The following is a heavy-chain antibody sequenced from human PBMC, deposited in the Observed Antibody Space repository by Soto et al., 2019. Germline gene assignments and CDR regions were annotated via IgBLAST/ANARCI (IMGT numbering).Heavy chain of an antibody. CDR3: VATTMAYDYGMDV. CDR1: GGSFSDYF. D-gene: IGHD5-12*01. CDR2: INHSGTT. J-gene: IGHJ6*02. V-gene: IGHV4-34*01. Sequence: QVQLQQWGAGLLKPSETLSLTCAVYGGSFSDYFWSWIRQPPGKGLEWIGEINHSGTTNYNPSLNSRVHSSLDTSKNHVSLNLTSVTAADTAVYYSVATTMAYDYGMDVWGQGTTVTVSS.